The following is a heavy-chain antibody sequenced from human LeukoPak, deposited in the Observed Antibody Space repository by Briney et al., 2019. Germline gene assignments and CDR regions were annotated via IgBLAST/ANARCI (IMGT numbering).Heavy chain of an antibody. CDR3: ARDAGSSTSQPHNWFDP. CDR1: GGSFSGYY. V-gene: IGHV4-34*01. J-gene: IGHJ5*02. D-gene: IGHD2-2*01. CDR2: INHSGST. Sequence: PSETLSLTCSVYGGSFSGYYWSWIRQPPGKGLEWIGEINHSGSTNYNPSLKSRVTISVDTSKNQFSLKLSSVTAADTAVYYCARDAGSSTSQPHNWFDPWGQGDLVTVSS.